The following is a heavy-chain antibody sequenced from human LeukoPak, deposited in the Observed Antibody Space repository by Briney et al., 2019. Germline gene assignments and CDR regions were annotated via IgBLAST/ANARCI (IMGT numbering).Heavy chain of an antibody. CDR2: IWYDGSNK. J-gene: IGHJ4*02. CDR3: AGDALGYCSGGSCYSLGY. D-gene: IGHD2-15*01. Sequence: PGGSLRLSCAASGFTFSSYGMHWVRQAPGKGLEWVAVIWYDGSNKYYADSVKGRFTISRDNSKNTLYLQMNSLRAEDTAVYYCAGDALGYCSGGSCYSLGYWGQGTLVTVSS. CDR1: GFTFSSYG. V-gene: IGHV3-33*01.